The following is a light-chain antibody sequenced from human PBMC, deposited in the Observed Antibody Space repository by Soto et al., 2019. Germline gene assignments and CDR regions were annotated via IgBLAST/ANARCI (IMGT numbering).Light chain of an antibody. Sequence: EVVLTQSPGTLSLSPGESATLSSRASQSISATYLAWYQQKPGQPPRLLIYGASSRATGIPDRFSGRGSGTDFTLTINRLEPEDFAVYFCQQYGSSPRTFGQGTKLEIK. CDR1: QSISATY. V-gene: IGKV3-20*01. CDR3: QQYGSSPRT. J-gene: IGKJ2*01. CDR2: GAS.